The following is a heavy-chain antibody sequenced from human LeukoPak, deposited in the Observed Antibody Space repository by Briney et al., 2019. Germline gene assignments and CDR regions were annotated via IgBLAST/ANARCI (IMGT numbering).Heavy chain of an antibody. J-gene: IGHJ6*03. D-gene: IGHD1-7*01. CDR1: GFTFSTFP. CDR2: ISNDGANT. V-gene: IGHV3-30*04. CDR3: ARGAGTMVYYIDV. Sequence: GRSLRLSCAASGFTFSTFPMRWVRQAPGEGQQWVAVISNDGANTYYADSLKGRFTISRDNSKNALFLQMNNLTPDDTAVYYCARGAGTMVYYIDVWGNGTTVTVPS.